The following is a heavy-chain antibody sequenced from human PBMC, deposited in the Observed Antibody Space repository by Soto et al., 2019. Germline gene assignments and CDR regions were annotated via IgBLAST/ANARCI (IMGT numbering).Heavy chain of an antibody. D-gene: IGHD3-10*01. CDR2: TYYRSKWYN. J-gene: IGHJ5*02. V-gene: IGHV6-1*01. Sequence: SQTLSLTCAISGDSVSSNSAAWNWIRQSPSRGLEWLGRTYYRSKWYNDYAVSVKSRITINPDTSKNQFSLQLNSVTPEDTAVYYCAIDTLLWFGELTSYNWFDPWGQGTLVTVSS. CDR3: AIDTLLWFGELTSYNWFDP. CDR1: GDSVSSNSAA.